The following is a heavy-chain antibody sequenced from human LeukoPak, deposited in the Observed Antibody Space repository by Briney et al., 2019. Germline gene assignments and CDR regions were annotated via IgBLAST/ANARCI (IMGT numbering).Heavy chain of an antibody. V-gene: IGHV4-59*01. D-gene: IGHD5/OR15-5a*01. J-gene: IGHJ5*02. CDR3: ARGGVYEGGFGFDP. CDR2: VSYSGST. CDR1: GGSISSYY. Sequence: SETLSLTCTVSGGSISSYYWSWVRQPPGKGLEWIGYVSYSGSTGYNPSLKSRVIISIDTSKNQFSLKLSSVTAADTAVYYCARGGVYEGGFGFDPWGQGTLVTVSS.